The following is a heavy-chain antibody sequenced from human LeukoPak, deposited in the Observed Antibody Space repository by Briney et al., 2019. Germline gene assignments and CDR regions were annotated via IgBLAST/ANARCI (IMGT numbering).Heavy chain of an antibody. J-gene: IGHJ4*02. Sequence: PGGSLRLSCAASGFTFSSYAMHWVRQAPGKGLEYVSAISSNGGSTYYANSVKGRFTISRDNSKNTLYLQVGSLRAEDMAVYYCARGQYSGYYYVSYWGQGTLVTVSS. V-gene: IGHV3-64*01. CDR3: ARGQYSGYYYVSY. D-gene: IGHD5-12*01. CDR2: ISSNGGST. CDR1: GFTFSSYA.